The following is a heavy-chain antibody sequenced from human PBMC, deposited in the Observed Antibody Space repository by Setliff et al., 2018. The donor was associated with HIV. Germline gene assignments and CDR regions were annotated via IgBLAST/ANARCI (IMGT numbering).Heavy chain of an antibody. D-gene: IGHD3-10*01. CDR1: GGSLSDNS. J-gene: IGHJ5*01. Sequence: PSETLSLTCAVYGGSLSDNSWTWVRQTPGKGLEWIGEINHSGSTKYTSSLKSRVTISIDTSKNQFSLKLSSVTAADTALYFCARHGRSYDSGRWYNWFDSWGQGTPVTVSS. V-gene: IGHV4-34*01. CDR3: ARHGRSYDSGRWYNWFDS. CDR2: INHSGST.